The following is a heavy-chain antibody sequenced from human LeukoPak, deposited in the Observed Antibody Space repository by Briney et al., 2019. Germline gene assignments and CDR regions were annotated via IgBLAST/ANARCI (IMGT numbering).Heavy chain of an antibody. CDR2: IKLDGSEK. V-gene: IGHV3-7*03. D-gene: IGHD3-3*01. J-gene: IGHJ4*02. CDR1: GFTFGKYW. CDR3: ARDQYDTWSRRGNFDS. Sequence: GGSLRLSCIASGFTFGKYWMSWVRQAPGKGLEWVANIKLDGSEKDYVDSVKGRFTISRDNTKNSLYLQMNSLRVEDTAVFYCARDQYDTWSRRGNFDSWGQGTLVIVSS.